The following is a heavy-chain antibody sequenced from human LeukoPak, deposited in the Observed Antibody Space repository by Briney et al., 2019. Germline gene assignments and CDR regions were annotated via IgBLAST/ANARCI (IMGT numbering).Heavy chain of an antibody. D-gene: IGHD2-21*01. J-gene: IGHJ3*01. CDR1: GFTFSTYS. CDR2: ISSSSSYI. CDR3: ARSTLIAPRGAFDF. Sequence: GGSLRLSCAASGFTFSTYSMNWVRQAPGKGLEWVSSISSSSSYIYYTNSVKGRFTISRDNAKNLLFLQMNCLRAEDTAVYYCARSTLIAPRGAFDFWGQGTMVSVSS. V-gene: IGHV3-21*01.